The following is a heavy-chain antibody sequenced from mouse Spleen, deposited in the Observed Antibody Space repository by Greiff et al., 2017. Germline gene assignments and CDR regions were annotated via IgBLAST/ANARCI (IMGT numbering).Heavy chain of an antibody. J-gene: IGHJ2*01. Sequence: VQLQQPGAELVRPGSSVKLSCKASGYTFTSYWMHWVKQRPIQGLEWIGNIDPSDSETHYNQKFKDKATLTVDKSSSTAYMQLSSLTSEDSAVYYCARYNGGSHFDYWGQGTTLTVSS. V-gene: IGHV1-52*01. CDR3: ARYNGGSHFDY. D-gene: IGHD1-1*02. CDR2: IDPSDSET. CDR1: GYTFTSYW.